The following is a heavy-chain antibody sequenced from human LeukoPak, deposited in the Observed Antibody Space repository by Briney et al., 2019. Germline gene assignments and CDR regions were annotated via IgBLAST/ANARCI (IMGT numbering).Heavy chain of an antibody. J-gene: IGHJ4*02. V-gene: IGHV3-15*01. CDR2: IKSKTDGGTT. D-gene: IGHD6-25*01. Sequence: GGSLRLSCAASGFSFSIAWMSGVRQAPGKGLEWVDRIKSKTDGGTTDYAAPVKGRFAVSRDDSKNTLYLQINSLKTEDTAMYYCSTGAPVSGLLFHYWGQGTLLTVSS. CDR1: GFSFSIAW. CDR3: STGAPVSGLLFHY.